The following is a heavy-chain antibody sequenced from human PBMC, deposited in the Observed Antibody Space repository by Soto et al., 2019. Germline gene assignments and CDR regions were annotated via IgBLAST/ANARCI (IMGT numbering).Heavy chain of an antibody. Sequence: QITLKESGPTLVKPTQTLTLTCTFSGFSLSTSEVGVGWIRQPPGKALEWLALIYWNDDKRYSPSLKSRLTITKDTSKNQVVLTMTNMDPMDSATYYCAHTRPDQSLMYYFDSWGQGTLVTVSS. CDR2: IYWNDDK. CDR3: AHTRPDQSLMYYFDS. D-gene: IGHD2-8*01. J-gene: IGHJ4*02. V-gene: IGHV2-5*01. CDR1: GFSLSTSEVG.